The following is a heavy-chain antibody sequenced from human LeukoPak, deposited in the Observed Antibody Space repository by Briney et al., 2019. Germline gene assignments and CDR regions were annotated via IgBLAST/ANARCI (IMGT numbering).Heavy chain of an antibody. J-gene: IGHJ4*02. CDR1: GFTFSSYG. V-gene: IGHV3-48*02. Sequence: GRSLRLSCAASGFTFSSYGMKCVRQAPGKGLEWLSYISGSSSSIYYADPVKGRFTISRDNAKNSLYLQMNSLRDEDMAVYYCARDPWDDVSGFSGDYWGQGTLVTVSS. CDR3: ARDPWDDVSGFSGDY. CDR2: ISGSSSSI. D-gene: IGHD3-22*01.